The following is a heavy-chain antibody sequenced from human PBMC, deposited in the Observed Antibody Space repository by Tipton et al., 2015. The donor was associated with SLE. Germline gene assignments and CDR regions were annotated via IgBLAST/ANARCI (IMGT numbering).Heavy chain of an antibody. J-gene: IGHJ4*02. CDR2: ISWNSGTI. Sequence: SLRLSCAASGFTFDDYAMHWVRQAPGKGLEWVSGISWNSGTIGYADSVKGRFTISRDNAKNSLYLQMNSLRAEDTALYYCAKDITYYDFWSGIDYWGQGTLVTVSS. D-gene: IGHD3-3*01. CDR3: AKDITYYDFWSGIDY. CDR1: GFTFDDYA. V-gene: IGHV3-9*01.